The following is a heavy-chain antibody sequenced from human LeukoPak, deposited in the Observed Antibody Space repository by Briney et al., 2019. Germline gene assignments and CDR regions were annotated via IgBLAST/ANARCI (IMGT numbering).Heavy chain of an antibody. Sequence: SVKVSCKASGGTFSSYAISGVRQAPGQGLEWMGGIIPIFGTANYAQKFQGRVTITTDESTSTAYMELSSLRSEDTAVYYCAREEIAAAGDFDYWGQGTLVTVSS. V-gene: IGHV1-69*05. D-gene: IGHD6-13*01. CDR2: IIPIFGTA. CDR1: GGTFSSYA. CDR3: AREEIAAAGDFDY. J-gene: IGHJ4*02.